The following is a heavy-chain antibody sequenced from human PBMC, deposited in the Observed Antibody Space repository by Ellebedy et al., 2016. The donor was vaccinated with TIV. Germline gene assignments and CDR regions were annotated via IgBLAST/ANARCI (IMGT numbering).Heavy chain of an antibody. Sequence: GESLKISCSASGFTFSSFSMNWVRQAPGKGLEWVSYIPRDSDAMSYADSVKGRFTISRDNAKNSLYLQMNSLRDADTAVYYGVRDLHWAFDIWGQGTVVTVSS. D-gene: IGHD1-1*01. CDR3: VRDLHWAFDI. CDR1: GFTFSSFS. CDR2: IPRDSDAM. V-gene: IGHV3-48*02. J-gene: IGHJ3*02.